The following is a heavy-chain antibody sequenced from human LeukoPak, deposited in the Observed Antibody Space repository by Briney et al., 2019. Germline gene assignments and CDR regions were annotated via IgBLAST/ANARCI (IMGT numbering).Heavy chain of an antibody. J-gene: IGHJ4*02. V-gene: IGHV5-51*01. D-gene: IGHD4-17*01. CDR1: GYSSNNFW. Sequence: GESLRISCRGSGYSSNNFWIGWVRQMPGKGLEWMGIIYPGDSDTRYSPSFQGQVAISADKSISTAYLQWSSLKASDSAMYYCARLRTYGDYALNYWGQGTLVTVSS. CDR2: IYPGDSDT. CDR3: ARLRTYGDYALNY.